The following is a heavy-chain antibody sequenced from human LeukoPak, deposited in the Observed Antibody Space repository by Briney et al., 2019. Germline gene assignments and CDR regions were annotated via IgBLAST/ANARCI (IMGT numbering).Heavy chain of an antibody. CDR2: INHSGST. CDR3: ARDGSGLAARRRYYYYYYYMDV. J-gene: IGHJ6*03. Sequence: SETLSLTCAVYGGSFSGYYWSWIRQPPGKGLEWIGEINHSGSTNYNPSLKSRVTISVDTAKNQFSLKLRSVTAADTAVYYCARDGSGLAARRRYYYYYYYMDVWGKGTTVTVSS. V-gene: IGHV4-34*01. D-gene: IGHD6-6*01. CDR1: GGSFSGYY.